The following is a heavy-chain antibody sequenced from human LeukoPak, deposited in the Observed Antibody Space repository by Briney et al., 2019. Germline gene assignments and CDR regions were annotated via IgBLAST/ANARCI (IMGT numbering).Heavy chain of an antibody. CDR2: IYYSGST. CDR1: GGSISSYY. Sequence: SETLSLTCTVSGGSISSYYWSWIRQPPGKGLEWIGYIYYSGSTNYNPSLKSRVTISVDTSKNQFSLKLSSVTAADTAVYYCARHEGYSGYDTYWYFDLWGRGTLVTVSS. D-gene: IGHD5-12*01. CDR3: ARHEGYSGYDTYWYFDL. J-gene: IGHJ2*01. V-gene: IGHV4-59*08.